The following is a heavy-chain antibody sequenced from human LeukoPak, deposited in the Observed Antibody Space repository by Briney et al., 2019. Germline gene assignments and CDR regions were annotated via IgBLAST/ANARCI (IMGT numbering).Heavy chain of an antibody. Sequence: GGSLRLSCAASGFTFSSYAMSWVRQAPGKGLEWVSGILDSGYSTYYANSVKGRFTISRDNSNNTLYLQMNSLRAEDTAVYYCAKMGGHPLHNYYVGVWGKGTTVAVSS. J-gene: IGHJ6*03. CDR2: ILDSGYST. V-gene: IGHV3-23*01. CDR3: AKMGGHPLHNYYVGV. D-gene: IGHD3-16*01. CDR1: GFTFSSYA.